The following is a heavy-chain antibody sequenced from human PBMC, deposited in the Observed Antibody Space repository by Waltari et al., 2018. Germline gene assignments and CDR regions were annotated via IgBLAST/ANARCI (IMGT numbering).Heavy chain of an antibody. V-gene: IGHV4-59*08. CDR2: IYYSGST. CDR1: GASISSSY. CDR3: ARLVSGAVYHDY. J-gene: IGHJ4*02. D-gene: IGHD6-19*01. Sequence: QVLLQESGPGLVKPSETLSLTCPVSGASISSSYWSWIRQPPGKGLEWIGYIYYSGSTNYSPSLNSRVTISIDTSNHHFSLKLTSVTAADTAVYYCARLVSGAVYHDYWGQGALVTVSS.